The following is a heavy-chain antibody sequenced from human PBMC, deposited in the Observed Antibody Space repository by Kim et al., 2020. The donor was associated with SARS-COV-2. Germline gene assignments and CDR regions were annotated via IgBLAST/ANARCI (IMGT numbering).Heavy chain of an antibody. CDR1: GFTFSSYS. V-gene: IGHV3-21*01. D-gene: IGHD3-22*01. CDR2: ISSSSSYI. CDR3: ARTKADTYYYDSSGYYFDY. Sequence: GGSLRLSCAASGFTFSSYSMNWVRQAPGKGLEWVSSISSSSSYIYYADSVKGRFTISRDNAKNSLYLQMNSLRAEDTAVYYCARTKADTYYYDSSGYYFDYWGQGTLVTVSS. J-gene: IGHJ4*02.